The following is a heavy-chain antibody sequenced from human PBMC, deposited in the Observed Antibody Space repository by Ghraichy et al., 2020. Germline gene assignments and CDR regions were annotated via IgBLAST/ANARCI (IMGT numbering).Heavy chain of an antibody. CDR1: GFTVSSNQ. V-gene: IGHV3-66*02. J-gene: IGHJ4*02. CDR2: IYSGAST. Sequence: GGSLRLSCAASGFTVSSNQMSWVRQAPGQGLEWVSVIYSGASTDYADSVKGRFTISRDNSKNTLYLQMNSLRPEDTAVYYCARDRGDYWGQGTLVTVSS. CDR3: ARDRGDY. D-gene: IGHD3-22*01.